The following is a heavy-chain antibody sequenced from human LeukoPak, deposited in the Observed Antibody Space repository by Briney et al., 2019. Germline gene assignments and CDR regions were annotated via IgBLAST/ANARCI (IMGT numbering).Heavy chain of an antibody. CDR3: AKDGIVSPYYYFYMDV. J-gene: IGHJ6*03. CDR2: ISGSGARI. CDR1: GFTFSSYG. V-gene: IGHV3-23*01. D-gene: IGHD1-26*01. Sequence: GGSLRLSCAASGFTFSSYGMHWVRQAPGKGLEWVSSISGSGARIDSADSVKGRFTISRDTSKNTLYLQMNSLRVEDTAVYYCAKDGIVSPYYYFYMDVWGKGTKVTVSS.